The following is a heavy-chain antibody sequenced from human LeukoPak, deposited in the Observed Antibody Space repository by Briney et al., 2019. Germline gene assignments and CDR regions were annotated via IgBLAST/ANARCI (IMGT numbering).Heavy chain of an antibody. CDR2: IYSGGNT. CDR3: ARGYGSGWYFGD. Sequence: SETLSLTCTVSGGSMSGYYWSWIRQPAGKGLEWIERIYSGGNTNYNPSLRSRITMSVDTSKSHFSLKLSSVTAADTAVYYCARGYGSGWYFGDWGQGTLVTVSS. D-gene: IGHD6-19*01. CDR1: GGSMSGYY. V-gene: IGHV4-4*07. J-gene: IGHJ4*02.